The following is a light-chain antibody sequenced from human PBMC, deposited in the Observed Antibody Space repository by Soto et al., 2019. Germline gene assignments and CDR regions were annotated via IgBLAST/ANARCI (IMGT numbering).Light chain of an antibody. CDR3: MQGAHWPPT. V-gene: IGKV2-30*01. J-gene: IGKJ1*01. CDR2: KVS. Sequence: DVVMTRPPCPLPVTLGQPASISCRSSQSLVYSDGNTYLTWFQQRPGQSPRRLIYKVSNRDSGVPDRFSGSGSGTNFPMKMSRVEAEDVQIHYCMQGAHWPPTFGQGTKVEIK. CDR1: QSLVYSDGNTY.